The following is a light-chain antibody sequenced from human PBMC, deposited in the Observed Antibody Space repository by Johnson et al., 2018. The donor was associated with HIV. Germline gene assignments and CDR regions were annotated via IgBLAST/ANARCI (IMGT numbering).Light chain of an antibody. V-gene: IGLV1-51*01. CDR3: GTWDSSLSAYV. J-gene: IGLJ1*01. CDR1: SSNIGNNY. CDR2: DNH. Sequence: QSVLTQPPSVSAAPGQKVTISCSGSSSNIGNNYVSWYQQLPGRAPKLLIYDNHKRPSRIPDRFSGSKSGTSATLGITGLQTGDEADYYCGTWDSSLSAYVFGTGTRGTVL.